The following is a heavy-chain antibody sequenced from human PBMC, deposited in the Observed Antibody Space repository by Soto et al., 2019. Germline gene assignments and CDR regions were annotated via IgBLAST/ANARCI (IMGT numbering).Heavy chain of an antibody. Sequence: DVRLVESGGVLVQTGKSLRLSCEVSEMTFSLFAMSWVRRVPGRRLELVATIKDDGTEKSYFESVKDRFTISRDNDKKSLYLEMNDLRVDDSSVYYCVRVPLAIAGGHYYYYYMDVWGKGTTVTVSS. CDR2: IKDDGTEK. D-gene: IGHD2-2*01. J-gene: IGHJ6*03. V-gene: IGHV3-7*01. CDR1: EMTFSLFA. CDR3: VRVPLAIAGGHYYYYYMDV.